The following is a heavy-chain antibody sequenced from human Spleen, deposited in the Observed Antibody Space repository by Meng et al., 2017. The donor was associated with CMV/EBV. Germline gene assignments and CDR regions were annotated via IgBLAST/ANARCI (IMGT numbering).Heavy chain of an antibody. CDR2: INPNSGGT. CDR1: GYTFTGYY. D-gene: IGHD2-15*01. Sequence: ASVKVSCKASGYTFTGYYMHWVRQAPGQGLEWMGWINPNSGGTNYAQKFQGRVTMTRDTSISTAYMELSRLRADDTAVYYCASDMAAASRGWFDPWGQGTLVTVSS. J-gene: IGHJ5*02. V-gene: IGHV1-2*02. CDR3: ASDMAAASRGWFDP.